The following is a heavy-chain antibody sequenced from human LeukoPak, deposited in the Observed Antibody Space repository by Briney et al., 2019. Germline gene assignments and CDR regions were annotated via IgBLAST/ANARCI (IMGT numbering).Heavy chain of an antibody. Sequence: PSETLSLTCIVSGGSMSSYYWSWIRQPPGKGLEWIGNIYNSGSTNYNPSLKSRVTISVGTSKNQFSLKLSSVTAADTAVYYCASFAVAGTDHFDYWGQGTLVTVSS. J-gene: IGHJ4*02. CDR2: IYNSGST. D-gene: IGHD6-19*01. V-gene: IGHV4-59*08. CDR1: GGSMSSYY. CDR3: ASFAVAGTDHFDY.